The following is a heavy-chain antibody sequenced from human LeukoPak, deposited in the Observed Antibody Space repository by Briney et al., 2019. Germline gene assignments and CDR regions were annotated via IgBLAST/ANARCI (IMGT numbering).Heavy chain of an antibody. Sequence: GASVKVSCKASGGTFSSYAISWVRQAPGQGLEWMGRIIPIFGIANYAQKFQGRVTITADKSTSTAYMELSSLRSEDTAVYYCARDPVGSGSYQRVDYRGQGTLVTVSS. CDR2: IIPIFGIA. CDR3: ARDPVGSGSYQRVDY. V-gene: IGHV1-69*04. CDR1: GGTFSSYA. J-gene: IGHJ4*02. D-gene: IGHD3-10*01.